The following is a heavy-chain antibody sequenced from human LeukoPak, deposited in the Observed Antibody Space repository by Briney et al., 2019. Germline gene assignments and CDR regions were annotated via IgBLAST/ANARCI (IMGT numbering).Heavy chain of an antibody. J-gene: IGHJ4*02. CDR1: GFTFSSYW. CDR3: ARDQGYYGSGGFDY. D-gene: IGHD3-10*01. CDR2: IKQDGSEK. V-gene: IGHV3-7*03. Sequence: GGSLRLSCAASGFTFSSYWMTWVRQAPGKGLEWVANIKQDGSEKYYVDSVKGRFTISRDNAKNSLYLQMNSLRAEDTAVYYCARDQGYYGSGGFDYWGQGTLVTVSS.